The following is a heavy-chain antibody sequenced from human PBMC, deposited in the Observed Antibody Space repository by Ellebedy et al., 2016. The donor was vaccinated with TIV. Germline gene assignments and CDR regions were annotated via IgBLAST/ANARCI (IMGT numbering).Heavy chain of an antibody. J-gene: IGHJ4*02. V-gene: IGHV3-33*06. CDR3: AKVSAAPHYDILTGYYDY. CDR1: GFTFSSYG. CDR2: IWYDGSNK. Sequence: GGSLRLXCAASGFTFSSYGMHWVRQAPGKGLEWVAVIWYDGSNKYYADSVKGRFTISRDNSKNTLYLQMNSLRAEDTAVYYCAKVSAAPHYDILTGYYDYWGQGTLVTVSS. D-gene: IGHD3-9*01.